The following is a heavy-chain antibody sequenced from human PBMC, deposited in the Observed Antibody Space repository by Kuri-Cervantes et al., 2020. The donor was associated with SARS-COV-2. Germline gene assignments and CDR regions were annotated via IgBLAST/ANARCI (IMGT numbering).Heavy chain of an antibody. Sequence: SETLSLTCAVSGGSISSGGYYWSWIRQPPGKGLEWIGSIYYSGSTYYNPSLKSRVTISVDTSKNQFSLKLSSVTAADTAVYYCARRAKMLRFLEWFPGYMDVWGKGTTVTVSS. CDR1: GGSISSGGYY. D-gene: IGHD3-3*01. V-gene: IGHV4-39*01. CDR3: ARRAKMLRFLEWFPGYMDV. J-gene: IGHJ6*03. CDR2: IYYSGST.